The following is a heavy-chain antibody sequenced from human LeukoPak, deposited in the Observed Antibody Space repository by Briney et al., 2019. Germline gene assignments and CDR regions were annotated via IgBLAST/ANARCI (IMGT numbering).Heavy chain of an antibody. D-gene: IGHD2-2*01. V-gene: IGHV3-23*01. J-gene: IGHJ3*02. Sequence: GGSLRLSCAASGFTFSTYAMSWVRQAPGKGLEWVSHISGGGGSTYYADSVKGRFTISRDNAKNSLYLQMNSLRAEDTAVYYCARVWDIVVVPAAIAAAFDIWGQGTMVTVSS. CDR1: GFTFSTYA. CDR2: ISGGGGST. CDR3: ARVWDIVVVPAAIAAAFDI.